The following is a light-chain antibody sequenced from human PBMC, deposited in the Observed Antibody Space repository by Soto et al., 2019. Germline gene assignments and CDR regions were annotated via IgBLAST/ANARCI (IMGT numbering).Light chain of an antibody. V-gene: IGKV1-39*01. J-gene: IGKJ1*01. CDR1: QYVDTY. Sequence: DIQMTQSPSSLSESVGDRVTITCRASQYVDTYLNWYQQKPGKAPKLLIYGASSLQSGVPSRFRCIGSGTDFTLTISSQQPEDSATYYCQQSYRTPRSFGQGIKVEVK. CDR2: GAS. CDR3: QQSYRTPRS.